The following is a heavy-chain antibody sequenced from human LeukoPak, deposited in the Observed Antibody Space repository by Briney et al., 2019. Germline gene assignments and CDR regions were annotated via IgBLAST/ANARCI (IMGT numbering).Heavy chain of an antibody. CDR1: GFTFSSYD. J-gene: IGHJ4*02. V-gene: IGHV3-13*01. CDR3: ARVSWTSGSLTFDY. CDR2: IGTAGDT. Sequence: GGSLRLSCAASGFTFSSYDMHWVRQATGKGLEWVSAIGTAGDTYYPGSGKGRFTIFRENAKNSLYLQMNSLRAGDTAVYYCARVSWTSGSLTFDYWGQGTLVTVSS. D-gene: IGHD1-26*01.